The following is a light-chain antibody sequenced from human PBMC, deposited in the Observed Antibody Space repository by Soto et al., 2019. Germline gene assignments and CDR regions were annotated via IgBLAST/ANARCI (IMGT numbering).Light chain of an antibody. CDR1: QNVRSY. V-gene: IGKV3-11*01. CDR3: QQRSNWPIT. Sequence: EIVLTQSPATLSLSPGERATLSCGASQNVRSYLAWYQQKPGQAPRLLIYDASNRATGIPARFSGSGSGTDFTLTISSLGPEDFAVYYCQQRSNWPITFGQGTRLEIK. J-gene: IGKJ5*01. CDR2: DAS.